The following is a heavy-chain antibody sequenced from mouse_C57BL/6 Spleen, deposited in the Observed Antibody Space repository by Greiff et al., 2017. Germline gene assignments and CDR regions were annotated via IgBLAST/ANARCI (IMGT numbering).Heavy chain of an antibody. CDR1: GYTFTDYE. CDR3: TREPGYGNYDFAY. Sequence: VQLVESGAELVRPGASVTLSCKASGYTFTDYEMHWVKQTPVHGLEWIGAIDPETGGTAYNQKFKGKAILTADKSSSTAYMELRSLTSEDSAVYYCTREPGYGNYDFAYWGQGTLVTVSA. CDR2: IDPETGGT. V-gene: IGHV1-15*01. J-gene: IGHJ3*01. D-gene: IGHD2-1*01.